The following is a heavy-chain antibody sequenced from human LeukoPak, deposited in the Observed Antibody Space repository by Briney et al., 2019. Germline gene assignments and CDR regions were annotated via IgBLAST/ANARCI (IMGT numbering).Heavy chain of an antibody. Sequence: ASVKVSCKASGYTFTSYDINWVRQATGQGLEWMGWMNPNSGNTGYAQKFQGRVTITRNTSISTAYMELSSLRSEDTAVYYCARAQSSSWYRYYYMDVWGKGTTVTVSS. D-gene: IGHD6-13*01. CDR1: GYTFTSYD. CDR2: MNPNSGNT. J-gene: IGHJ6*03. V-gene: IGHV1-8*03. CDR3: ARAQSSSWYRYYYMDV.